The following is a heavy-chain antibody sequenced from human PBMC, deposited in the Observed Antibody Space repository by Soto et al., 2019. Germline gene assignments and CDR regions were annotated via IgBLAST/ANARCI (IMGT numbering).Heavy chain of an antibody. CDR2: ISSSSSYI. D-gene: IGHD2-2*01. Sequence: PXVFLRLSCAASGFTFSSYSMNWVRQAPGKGLEWVSSISSSSSYIYYADSVKGRFTISRDNAKNSLYLQMNSLRAEDTAVYYCARDKMIAVVPISSHNWFDPWGQGTLVTVSS. J-gene: IGHJ5*02. CDR3: ARDKMIAVVPISSHNWFDP. CDR1: GFTFSSYS. V-gene: IGHV3-21*01.